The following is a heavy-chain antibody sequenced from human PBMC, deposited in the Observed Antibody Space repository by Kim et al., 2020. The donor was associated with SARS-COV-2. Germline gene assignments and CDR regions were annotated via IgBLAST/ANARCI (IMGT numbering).Heavy chain of an antibody. D-gene: IGHD2-15*01. J-gene: IGHJ3*02. CDR2: IRSNAYGGTT. V-gene: IGHV3-49*03. CDR3: SRELHVGNMAFDI. Sequence: GGSLRLSCTASGVIFGDYAMSWFRQAPGEGLEWVGFIRSNAYGGTTVYAESVKDRSTISREDSKSIAYLQVNSLKTQSTSVYYDSRELHVGNMAFDIWGQVTIITLSS. CDR1: GVIFGDYA.